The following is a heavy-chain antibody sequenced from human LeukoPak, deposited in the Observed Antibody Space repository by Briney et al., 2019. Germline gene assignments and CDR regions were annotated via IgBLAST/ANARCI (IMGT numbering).Heavy chain of an antibody. V-gene: IGHV4-34*01. CDR2: INHSGST. CDR1: GGSFSGYY. D-gene: IGHD4-17*01. Sequence: SETLSLTCAVYGGSFSGYYWSWIRQPPGKGLEWIGEINHSGSTNYNPSLKSRVTISVDTSKNQFSLKLSSVTAADTAVYYCARHLINYGDYGMDAWGQGTTVTVSS. CDR3: ARHLINYGDYGMDA. J-gene: IGHJ6*02.